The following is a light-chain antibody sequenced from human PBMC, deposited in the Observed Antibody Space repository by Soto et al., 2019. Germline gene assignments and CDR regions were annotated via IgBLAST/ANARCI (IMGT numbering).Light chain of an antibody. Sequence: EIVLTQSPGTLSSSPGEGATLSCGASQSGGKNYLAWYQQKAGQAPRLLIHGASNRATGIPERCSGSASGTDFTLTISSLKPEDFATYYCQQLNSYSTFGQGTRLEIK. CDR1: QSGGKNY. V-gene: IGKV3-20*01. CDR3: QQLNSYST. CDR2: GAS. J-gene: IGKJ5*01.